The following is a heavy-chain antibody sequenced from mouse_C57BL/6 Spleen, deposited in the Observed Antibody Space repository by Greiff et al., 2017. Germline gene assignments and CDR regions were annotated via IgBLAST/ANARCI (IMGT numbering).Heavy chain of an antibody. CDR1: GFSLTSYA. D-gene: IGHD1-1*01. J-gene: IGHJ3*01. Sequence: VQLVESGPGLVAPSQSLSITCTVSGFSLTSYAISWVRQPPGKGLEWLGVIWTGGGTNYNSALKSRLSISKDNSKSQVFLKMNSLQTDDTARYYCARESPNYYGSSPFAYWGQGTLVTVSA. CDR2: IWTGGGT. CDR3: ARESPNYYGSSPFAY. V-gene: IGHV2-9-1*01.